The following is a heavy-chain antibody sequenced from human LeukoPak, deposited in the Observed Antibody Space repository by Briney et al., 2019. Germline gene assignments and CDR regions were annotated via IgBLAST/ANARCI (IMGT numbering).Heavy chain of an antibody. CDR2: INWNAGTT. Sequence: GGSLRLFCAASGFRFDDHAMSWVRQAPGKGLEWVAGINWNAGTTGYRGSVKGRFTISRDNAKNSLYLQMNSLRAEDTALYYCARDSGNNWDANYFDAWGQGTLVTVS. J-gene: IGHJ5*02. CDR1: GFRFDDHA. D-gene: IGHD1-1*01. V-gene: IGHV3-20*04. CDR3: ARDSGNNWDANYFDA.